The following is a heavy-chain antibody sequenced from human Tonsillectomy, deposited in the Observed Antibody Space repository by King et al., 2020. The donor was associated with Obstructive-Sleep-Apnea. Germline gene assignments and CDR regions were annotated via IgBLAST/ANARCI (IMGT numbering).Heavy chain of an antibody. CDR3: ARSVGGSLKGPFDY. V-gene: IGHV3-13*01. J-gene: IGHJ4*02. CDR2: IGSAGDT. Sequence: VQLVESGGALAQPGESLRLSCAASGFTFSNFDMHWVRQIIGKGLEWVSAIGSAGDTYYPVSVKGRFTISRDNAQNSLYLQMNSLRDGDTAVYYCARSVGGSLKGPFDYLGQGTLVIVSS. CDR1: GFTFSNFD. D-gene: IGHD1-26*01.